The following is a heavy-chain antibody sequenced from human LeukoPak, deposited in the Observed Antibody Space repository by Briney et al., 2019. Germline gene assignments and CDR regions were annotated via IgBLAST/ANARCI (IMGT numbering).Heavy chain of an antibody. CDR2: INHSGST. V-gene: IGHV4-34*01. CDR3: ARETARIFDI. J-gene: IGHJ3*02. CDR1: GGSISSYY. Sequence: SETLSLTCTVSGGSISSYYWSWIRQPPGKGLEWIGEINHSGSTNYNPSIKSRVTISVDTSKNQFSLKLSSVTAADTAVYYCARETARIFDIWGQGTMVTVSS.